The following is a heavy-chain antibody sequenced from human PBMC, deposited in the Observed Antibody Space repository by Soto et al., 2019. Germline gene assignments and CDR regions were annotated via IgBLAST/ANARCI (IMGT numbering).Heavy chain of an antibody. CDR2: TYYNGDT. V-gene: IGHV4-61*08. CDR3: ARGPGYIDGWRTFDF. CDR1: DDSFRGADYY. J-gene: IGHJ4*02. D-gene: IGHD6-19*01. Sequence: SETLSLTCTVSDDSFRGADYYWSWMRQPLGKGPEWIGYTYYNGDTKYNPALKSRVTMSVDTSKNQFSLRLSSVTAADTAVYLCARGPGYIDGWRTFDFWGRGILVTVSS.